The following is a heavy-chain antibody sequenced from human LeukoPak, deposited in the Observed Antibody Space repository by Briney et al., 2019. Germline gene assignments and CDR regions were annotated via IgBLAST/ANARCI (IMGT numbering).Heavy chain of an antibody. D-gene: IGHD6-6*01. V-gene: IGHV3-30*02. CDR1: GFIFSSYG. Sequence: HPGGSLRLSCATSGFIFSSYGIHWVRQAPGKGLEWAAFIQYDGSNKYYADSVKGRFTISRDNSKNTLYLQMNSLRADDTAVYYCAKRAAYSRSSLVLPFDAFDLWGQGTMVTVSS. J-gene: IGHJ3*01. CDR3: AKRAAYSRSSLVLPFDAFDL. CDR2: IQYDGSNK.